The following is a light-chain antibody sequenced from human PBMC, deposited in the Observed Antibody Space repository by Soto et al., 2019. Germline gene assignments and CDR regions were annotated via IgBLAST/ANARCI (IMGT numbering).Light chain of an antibody. J-gene: IGKJ4*01. Sequence: EIVFTDSPATLALSPGERASLSCRASQSVRSYLAWYQHKHGQAPRLLIYDASNRATGIPARFSGSGSGTDFTLTISSLEPEDFAVYYCQQRSNWPLTFGGGTKVDIK. CDR1: QSVRSY. V-gene: IGKV3-11*01. CDR3: QQRSNWPLT. CDR2: DAS.